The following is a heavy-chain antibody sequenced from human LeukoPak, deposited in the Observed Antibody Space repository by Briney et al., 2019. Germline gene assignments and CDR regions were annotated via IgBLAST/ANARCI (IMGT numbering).Heavy chain of an antibody. V-gene: IGHV4-4*09. J-gene: IGHJ6*03. Sequence: SETLSLTCTVSGGSISSYYWSWIRQPPGKGLEWIGYIYTSGSTNDNPSLKSRVTISVDTSKNQFSLKLSSVTAADTAVYYCARTYYDFWSGYSNRAFYYYYYYMDVWGKGTTVTVSS. CDR1: GGSISSYY. CDR2: IYTSGST. D-gene: IGHD3-3*01. CDR3: ARTYYDFWSGYSNRAFYYYYYYMDV.